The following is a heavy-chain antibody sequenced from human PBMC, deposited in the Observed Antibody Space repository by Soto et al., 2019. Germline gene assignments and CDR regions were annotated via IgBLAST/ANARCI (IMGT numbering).Heavy chain of an antibody. V-gene: IGHV4-61*08. CDR3: AKVEYYDILTGYFPTYYGMDV. Sequence: SETLSLTCTVSGGSVNSGGNYWSWIRQPPGKGLDWIGYIFYSGSTNYNPSLLSRVTISVDTSRNQFSLKLTSMTAADTAVYYCAKVEYYDILTGYFPTYYGMDVWGQGTTVTVSS. CDR2: IFYSGST. D-gene: IGHD3-9*01. J-gene: IGHJ6*02. CDR1: GGSVNSGGNY.